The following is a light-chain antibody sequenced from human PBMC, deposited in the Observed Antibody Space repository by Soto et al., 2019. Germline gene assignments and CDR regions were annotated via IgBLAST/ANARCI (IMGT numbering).Light chain of an antibody. V-gene: IGLV2-14*01. Sequence: QSALTQPASVSGSPGQSITISCTGTSSDIGYYNYVSWYQQHPGKAPKLMIYEVSNRPSGVSNRFSGSKSGNTASLTISGLQAEDEADYYCNSYRSSSTLVFGGGTKLTVL. CDR1: SSDIGYYNY. J-gene: IGLJ3*02. CDR3: NSYRSSSTLV. CDR2: EVS.